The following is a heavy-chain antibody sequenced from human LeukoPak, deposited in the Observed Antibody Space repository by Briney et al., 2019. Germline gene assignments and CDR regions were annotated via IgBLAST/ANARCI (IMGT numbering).Heavy chain of an antibody. CDR1: GFTVSSNY. CDR2: IYSGGST. D-gene: IGHD2-15*01. CDR3: ARGEYCSGGSCFDAFDI. Sequence: GSLRLSCAASGFTVSSNYMSWVRQAPGKGLEWVSVIYSGGSTYYADSVKGRFTISRDNSKNTLYLQMNSLRAEDTAVYYCARGEYCSGGSCFDAFDIWGQGTMVTVSS. J-gene: IGHJ3*02. V-gene: IGHV3-66*01.